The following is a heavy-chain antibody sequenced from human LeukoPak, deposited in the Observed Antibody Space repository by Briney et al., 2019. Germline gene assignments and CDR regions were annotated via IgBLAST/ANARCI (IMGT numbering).Heavy chain of an antibody. V-gene: IGHV4-59*12. CDR3: ARDHPTPTTGYMDV. D-gene: IGHD1-26*01. CDR1: GGSISSYY. Sequence: SETLSLTCTVSGGSISSYYWSWIRQPPGKGLEWIGYIYYSGSTNYNPSLKSRVTISADTSKNQFSLKLSSVTAADTAVYYCARDHPTPTTGYMDVWGKGTTVTVSS. CDR2: IYYSGST. J-gene: IGHJ6*03.